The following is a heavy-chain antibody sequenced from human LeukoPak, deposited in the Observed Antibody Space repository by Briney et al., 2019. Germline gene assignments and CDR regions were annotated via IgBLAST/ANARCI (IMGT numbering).Heavy chain of an antibody. D-gene: IGHD3-10*01. CDR1: GFTFSSYA. CDR2: ISYDGSNK. Sequence: GRSLRLSCAASGFTFSSYAMHWVRQAPGKGLEWVAVISYDGSNKYYADSVKGRFTISRDNSKNALYLQMNSLRAEDTAVYYCARRGRGYYFDYWGQGTLVTVSS. J-gene: IGHJ4*02. CDR3: ARRGRGYYFDY. V-gene: IGHV3-30*01.